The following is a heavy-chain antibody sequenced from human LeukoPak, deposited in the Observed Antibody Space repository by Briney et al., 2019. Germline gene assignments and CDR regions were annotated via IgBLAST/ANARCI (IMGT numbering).Heavy chain of an antibody. CDR2: IYYSGST. CDR1: GGSISSYY. CDR3: ARLSYYYGSGSYEGIDP. V-gene: IGHV4-59*08. Sequence: SETLSLTCTVSGGSISSYYWSWIRQPPGKGLEWIGYIYYSGSTNYNPSLKSRVTISVDTSKNQFSLKLSSVTAADTAVYYCARLSYYYGSGSYEGIDPWGQGTLVTVSS. J-gene: IGHJ5*02. D-gene: IGHD3-10*01.